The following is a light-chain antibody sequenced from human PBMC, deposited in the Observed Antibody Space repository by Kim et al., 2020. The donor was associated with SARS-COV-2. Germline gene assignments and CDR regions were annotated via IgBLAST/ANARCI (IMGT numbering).Light chain of an antibody. J-gene: IGLJ1*01. V-gene: IGLV2-23*02. CDR2: EVT. Sequence: GQSITISCSGTNSHVGTYNLVSWYQQHPNQAPLLVIYEVTERPSGVSNRFSGSKSGNTASLTISGLQAEDEADYYCCSYAGSFTYVFGTGTKVTVL. CDR3: CSYAGSFTYV. CDR1: NSHVGTYNL.